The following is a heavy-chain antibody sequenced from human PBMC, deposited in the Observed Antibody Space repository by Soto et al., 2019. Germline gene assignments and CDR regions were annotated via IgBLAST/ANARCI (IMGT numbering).Heavy chain of an antibody. CDR1: GGSVNTFY. V-gene: IGHV4-59*02. D-gene: IGHD2-2*01. Sequence: SETLSLTCTVSGGSVNTFYWSWIRQPPGKGLEWVGHVYYTGSTDYNPSLKRRVTISVDTTKNQVSLKLNSVTPADTPVYFCARDWASPNYFDYWGQGTLVTVSS. CDR3: ARDWASPNYFDY. CDR2: VYYTGST. J-gene: IGHJ4*02.